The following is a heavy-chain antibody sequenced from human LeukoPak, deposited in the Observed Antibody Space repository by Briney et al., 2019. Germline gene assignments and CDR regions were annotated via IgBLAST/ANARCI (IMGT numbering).Heavy chain of an antibody. CDR3: ARRGDSRGKFDY. J-gene: IGHJ4*02. CDR2: IFYSGST. CDR1: GGSIAGNSFY. V-gene: IGHV4-39*01. D-gene: IGHD2-21*01. Sequence: PSQTLSLTCTVSGGSIAGNSFYWGWIRQPPGKGLEWIGSIFYSGSTYYNPSLKSRVTISVDTPKNQFSLKLNSVTAADTAVYYCARRGDSRGKFDYWGQGTLVTVSS.